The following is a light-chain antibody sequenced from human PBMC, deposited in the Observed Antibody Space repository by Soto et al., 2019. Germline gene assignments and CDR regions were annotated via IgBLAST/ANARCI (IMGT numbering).Light chain of an antibody. J-gene: IGLJ1*01. V-gene: IGLV2-14*01. CDR1: SFKN. Sequence: QSALTQPASVSGSPGQSITISCSGTSFKNVSWYQHHPGQAPKLLIYDVSYRPSGISHRFSGSKSASTASLTISGLQAEDEADYYCSAYSVTTSLYVFGTGTKVTVL. CDR2: DVS. CDR3: SAYSVTTSLYV.